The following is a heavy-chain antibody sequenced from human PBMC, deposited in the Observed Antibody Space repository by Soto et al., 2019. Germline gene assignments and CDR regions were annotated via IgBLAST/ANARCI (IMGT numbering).Heavy chain of an antibody. Sequence: QVQLVESGGGVVQPGRSLRLSCAASGVTFSSYGMHWVRQAPGKGLEWVAVISYDGSNKYYADSVKGRFTISRDNSKNTLYLQMNSLRAEDTAVYYCAKGGVDIVATTGNLDYWGQGTLVTVSS. V-gene: IGHV3-30*18. CDR3: AKGGVDIVATTGNLDY. CDR1: GVTFSSYG. CDR2: ISYDGSNK. D-gene: IGHD5-12*01. J-gene: IGHJ4*02.